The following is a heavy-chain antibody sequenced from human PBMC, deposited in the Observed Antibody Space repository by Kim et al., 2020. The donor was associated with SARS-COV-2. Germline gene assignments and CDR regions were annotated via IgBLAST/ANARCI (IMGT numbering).Heavy chain of an antibody. CDR1: GFTFSSYA. V-gene: IGHV3-23*01. Sequence: GGSLRLSCIASGFTFSSYAMSWVRQGPGKGLEWVSSISDSGVSTYYADSVKGRFTISRDNSKNTLYLQMDSLRVEDTAVYYCAKLPSGGWYSPSYFDYWGPGTLVTVS. CDR3: AKLPSGGWYSPSYFDY. CDR2: ISDSGVST. J-gene: IGHJ4*02. D-gene: IGHD6-19*01.